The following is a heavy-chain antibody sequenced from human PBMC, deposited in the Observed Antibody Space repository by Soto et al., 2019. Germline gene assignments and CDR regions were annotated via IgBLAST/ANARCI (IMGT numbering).Heavy chain of an antibody. CDR3: ARSLRYNWSVFDY. CDR2: IYYSGST. V-gene: IGHV4-39*01. D-gene: IGHD1-20*01. CDR1: GGSISSSSYY. J-gene: IGHJ4*02. Sequence: SETLSLTCTVSGGSISSSSYYWGWIRQPPGKGLEWIGSIYYSGSTYYNPSLKSRVTISVDTSKNQFSLKLSSVTAADTAVYYCARSLRYNWSVFDYWGQGTLVTVSS.